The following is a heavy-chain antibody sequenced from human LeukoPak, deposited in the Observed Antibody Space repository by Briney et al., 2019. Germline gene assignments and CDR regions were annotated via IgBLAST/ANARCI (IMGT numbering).Heavy chain of an antibody. J-gene: IGHJ4*02. D-gene: IGHD3-10*01. V-gene: IGHV3-23*01. CDR1: GLTFRSSA. CDR3: AKGPAGIWYGESRYYFDY. Sequence: GGSLRLSCAVSGLTFRSSATSWVRQAPGKGLEWVSTISATGAYTKYADSVKGRFTISRDNSRNTLYLQMNSLRAEDTALYYCAKGPAGIWYGESRYYFDYWGQGTLVTVSS. CDR2: ISATGAYT.